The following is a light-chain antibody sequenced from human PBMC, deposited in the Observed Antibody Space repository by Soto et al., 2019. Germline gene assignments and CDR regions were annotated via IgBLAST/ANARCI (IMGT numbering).Light chain of an antibody. CDR3: QQYNTWPLT. CDR2: GAS. Sequence: EIVLTQSPGTLSLSPGERATLSCRASQSVTSSYLAWYQLKPGQAPRLLIYGASNRATGIPDRFSGRGSGTEFTLAISRLQSEDFAVYYCQQYNTWPLTFGGGTKVDIK. CDR1: QSVTSSY. V-gene: IGKV3-20*01. J-gene: IGKJ4*01.